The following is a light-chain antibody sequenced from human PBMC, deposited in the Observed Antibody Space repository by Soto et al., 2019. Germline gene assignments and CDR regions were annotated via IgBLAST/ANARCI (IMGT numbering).Light chain of an antibody. CDR1: QSLNTD. Sequence: DIQMTQSPSTLSASIGDRVTITCRASQSLNTDLAWYQQKPGKAPNLLIYQASKLKGGVPSRFTGTGSGTDFTLTISSLQPDDSGTYYCQQYNAYSLTFGGGTKVEIK. V-gene: IGKV1-5*03. J-gene: IGKJ4*01. CDR2: QAS. CDR3: QQYNAYSLT.